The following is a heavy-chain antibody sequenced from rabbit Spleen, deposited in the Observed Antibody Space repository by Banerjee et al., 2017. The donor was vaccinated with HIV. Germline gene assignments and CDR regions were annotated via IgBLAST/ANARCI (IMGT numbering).Heavy chain of an antibody. Sequence: QEQLEESGGDLVKPEGSLTLTCTASGFTIVRGYMCWVRQAPGKGPEWIGCIDGGSSGSTWYASWAKGRFTISKTSSTTVTLQMTSLIVADTATYFCARSDGSSSGYSFDLWGPGTLVTVS. J-gene: IGHJ4*01. CDR3: ARSDGSSSGYSFDL. CDR1: GFTIVRGY. D-gene: IGHD1-1*01. V-gene: IGHV1S45*01. CDR2: IDGGSSGST.